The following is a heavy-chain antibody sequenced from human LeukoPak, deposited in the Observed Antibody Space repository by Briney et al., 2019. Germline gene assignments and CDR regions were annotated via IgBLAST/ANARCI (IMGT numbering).Heavy chain of an antibody. CDR3: ARVRGATLSYHYFDY. V-gene: IGHV3-48*02. CDR1: GFTFSSYS. Sequence: PGGSLRLSCAASGFTFSSYSMNWVRQAPGKGLEWVSFIIGSGDLIYYADFVTGRFTISRDNAKNSLYLQMNSLRDDDTAVYYCARVRGATLSYHYFDYWGQGALVTVSS. CDR2: IIGSGDLI. D-gene: IGHD1-26*01. J-gene: IGHJ4*02.